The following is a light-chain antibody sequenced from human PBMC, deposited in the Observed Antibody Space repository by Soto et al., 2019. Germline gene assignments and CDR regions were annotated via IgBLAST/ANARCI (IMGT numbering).Light chain of an antibody. V-gene: IGKV1-12*01. CDR2: GAY. CDR3: QQTNTFCPLT. CDR1: QGISNW. J-gene: IGKJ4*01. Sequence: DIQMTQSPSSVSASVGDRVTITCRARQGISNWLAWYQQQPGRAPTLLIYGAYTLQTGVPSRFSGGGSGTHFTLIISSLQPEDVATLYCQQTNTFCPLTFGVWTTVEIK.